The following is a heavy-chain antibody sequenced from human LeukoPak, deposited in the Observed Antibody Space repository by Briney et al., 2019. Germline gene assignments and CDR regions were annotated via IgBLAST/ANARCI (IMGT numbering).Heavy chain of an antibody. V-gene: IGHV4-59*01. Sequence: SETLTLTCTVSGGSISSYYWSWIRQPPGKGLEWIGFIYYSGSTNYYPSLKSRVTISVDTSKKQFSLKLRSVTAADTAVYYCARVSGYDWESFYDYGGQGTLVSVSS. D-gene: IGHD5-12*01. CDR3: ARVSGYDWESFYDY. CDR1: GGSISSYY. J-gene: IGHJ4*02. CDR2: IYYSGST.